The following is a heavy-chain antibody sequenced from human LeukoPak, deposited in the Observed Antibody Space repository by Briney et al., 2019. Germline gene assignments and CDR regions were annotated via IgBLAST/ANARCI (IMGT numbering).Heavy chain of an antibody. CDR3: ARGGTIKNGMDV. J-gene: IGHJ6*02. V-gene: IGHV4-4*07. CDR1: GGSISSYY. D-gene: IGHD1-14*01. Sequence: SETLSLTCTVSGGSISSYYWSWIRQPAGKGLEWIGRIYTSGSTNYNPSLESRVTISVDTSKNQFSLMLSSVTAADTAVYYCARGGTIKNGMDVWGQGTTVTVSS. CDR2: IYTSGST.